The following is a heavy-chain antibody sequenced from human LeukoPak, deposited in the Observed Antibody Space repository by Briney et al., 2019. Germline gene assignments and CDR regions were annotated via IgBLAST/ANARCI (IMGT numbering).Heavy chain of an antibody. J-gene: IGHJ4*02. Sequence: ASVKDSCKASGYTFTGYYMHWVRQAPGQGLDGLGWINPNRGGTNYAQKLQGRVTMTTDTSTSTAYMELRSLRSDDTAVYYCARTYYYGSGSYFDYWGQGTLVTVSS. CDR2: INPNRGGT. V-gene: IGHV1-2*02. CDR3: ARTYYYGSGSYFDY. D-gene: IGHD3-10*01. CDR1: GYTFTGYY.